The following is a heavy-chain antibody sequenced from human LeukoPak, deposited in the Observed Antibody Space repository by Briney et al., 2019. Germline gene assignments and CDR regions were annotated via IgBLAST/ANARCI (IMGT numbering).Heavy chain of an antibody. Sequence: GASVKVSCKASGYTFTGYYMHWVRQAPGQGLEWMGWINPNSGDTNYAQKFQGRVTMTRDTSISTAYMELSRLRSDDTAVYYCARAGTGVPIVATIGGQRAFDYWGQGTLVTVSS. CDR3: ARAGTGVPIVATIGGQRAFDY. CDR1: GYTFTGYY. D-gene: IGHD5-12*01. CDR2: INPNSGDT. V-gene: IGHV1-2*02. J-gene: IGHJ4*02.